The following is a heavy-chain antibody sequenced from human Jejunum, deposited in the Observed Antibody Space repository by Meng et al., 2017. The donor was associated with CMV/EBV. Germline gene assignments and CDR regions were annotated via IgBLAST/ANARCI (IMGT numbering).Heavy chain of an antibody. CDR1: GGSFSGFY. Sequence: VQLRQWGAGLLKPSDTLSLTFAVYGGSFSGFYWSWIRQPPGKGLEWIAEIDHTGSANYNPSLKSRVTISVDTSKNQFSLELNSVPAADTALYYCARQRKYAAGGTGEFDPWGQGTLVTVSS. CDR3: ARQRKYAAGGTGEFDP. V-gene: IGHV4-34*01. D-gene: IGHD6-13*01. J-gene: IGHJ5*02. CDR2: IDHTGSA.